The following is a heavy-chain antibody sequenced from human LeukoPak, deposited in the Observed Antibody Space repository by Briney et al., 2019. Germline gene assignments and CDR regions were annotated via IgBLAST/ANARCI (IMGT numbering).Heavy chain of an antibody. CDR2: IYPGDSDT. D-gene: IGHD1-1*01. CDR3: ARQDGNSKYYFDY. Sequence: GESLKISCKGSGYSFTYYWIGWVRQMPGKGLEWMGIIYPGDSDTRYRPSFQGQVTISVDKSISTAYLQWSSLRASDTAMYYCARQDGNSKYYFDYWGQGTLVTVSS. J-gene: IGHJ4*02. V-gene: IGHV5-51*01. CDR1: GYSFTYYW.